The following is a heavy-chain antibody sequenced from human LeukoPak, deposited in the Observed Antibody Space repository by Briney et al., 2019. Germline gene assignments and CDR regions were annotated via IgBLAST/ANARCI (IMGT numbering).Heavy chain of an antibody. CDR3: ARGRHVDY. V-gene: IGHV4-38-2*02. J-gene: IGHJ4*02. CDR2: INHSGST. CDR1: GYSISSGFY. Sequence: PSETLSLTCTVSGYSISSGFYWSWIRQPPGKGLEWIGEINHSGSTNYNPSLKSRVTISVDTSKNQFSLKLSSVTAADTAVYYCARGRHVDYWGQGTLVTVSS.